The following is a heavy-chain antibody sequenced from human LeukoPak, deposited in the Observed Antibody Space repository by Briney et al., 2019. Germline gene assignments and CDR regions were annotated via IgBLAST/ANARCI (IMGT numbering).Heavy chain of an antibody. CDR1: GGTFSSYA. D-gene: IGHD2-2*01. CDR2: ILPVLGTA. V-gene: IGHV1-69*05. Sequence: PVKVSCKASGGTFSSYAISWVRQAPGQGLEWMGGILPVLGTANYAQRFQGRVTITTDESTSTAYMELSSLRSEDTAVYSCARARGRAMREGRATPGFYYYMDVWGKGTTVTVSS. J-gene: IGHJ6*03. CDR3: ARARGRAMREGRATPGFYYYMDV.